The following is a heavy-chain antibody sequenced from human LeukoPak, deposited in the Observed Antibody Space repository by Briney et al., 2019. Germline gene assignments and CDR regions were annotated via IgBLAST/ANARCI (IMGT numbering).Heavy chain of an antibody. D-gene: IGHD6-13*01. Sequence: SETQSLTCTVSGGSISSNYWSWSRQPPGKGLEWIGYIYYSGSTNYNPSLKSRVTISVDTSKNQFSLKLSSVTAADTAVYYCARVAPPYAAAAGSYAFDIWGQGTMVTVSS. CDR3: ARVAPPYAAAAGSYAFDI. J-gene: IGHJ3*02. CDR2: IYYSGST. V-gene: IGHV4-59*01. CDR1: GGSISSNY.